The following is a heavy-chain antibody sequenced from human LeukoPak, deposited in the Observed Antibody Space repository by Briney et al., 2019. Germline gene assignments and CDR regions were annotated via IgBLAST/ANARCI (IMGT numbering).Heavy chain of an antibody. CDR3: ASDYGDYVGHYYYGMDV. D-gene: IGHD4-17*01. J-gene: IGHJ6*02. Sequence: GGSLRLSCAASGFTVRSYEMNWVRQAPGKGLEWVSYISSGGSTIYYADSVKGRFTISRDNAKNSLYLQMNSLRAEDTAVYYCASDYGDYVGHYYYGMDVWGQGTTVTVSS. CDR2: ISSGGSTI. V-gene: IGHV3-48*03. CDR1: GFTVRSYE.